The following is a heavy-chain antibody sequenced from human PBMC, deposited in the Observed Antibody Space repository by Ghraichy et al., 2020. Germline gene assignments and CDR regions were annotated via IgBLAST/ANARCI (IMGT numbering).Heavy chain of an antibody. Sequence: SETLSLTCTVSGGSISSYYWSWIRQPPGKGLEWIGYIYYSGSTNYNPSLKSRVTISVDTSKNQFSLKLSSVTAADTAVYYCARVGGYCSSTSCYTGIWFDPWGQGTLVTVSS. CDR1: GGSISSYY. CDR2: IYYSGST. D-gene: IGHD2-2*02. CDR3: ARVGGYCSSTSCYTGIWFDP. J-gene: IGHJ5*02. V-gene: IGHV4-59*01.